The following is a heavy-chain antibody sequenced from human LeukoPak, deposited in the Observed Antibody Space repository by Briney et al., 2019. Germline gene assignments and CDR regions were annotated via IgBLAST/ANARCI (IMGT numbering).Heavy chain of an antibody. V-gene: IGHV4-39*01. CDR3: ARLSYSSGWYYFDY. CDR2: FYYSGST. J-gene: IGHJ4*02. Sequence: SETLSLTCTVSGGSISSSSYYWGWIRQPPGKGLEWIGSFYYSGSTYYNPSLKSRVTISVDTSKNQLSLKLSSVTAADTAVYYCARLSYSSGWYYFDYWGQGTLVTVSS. D-gene: IGHD6-19*01. CDR1: GGSISSSSYY.